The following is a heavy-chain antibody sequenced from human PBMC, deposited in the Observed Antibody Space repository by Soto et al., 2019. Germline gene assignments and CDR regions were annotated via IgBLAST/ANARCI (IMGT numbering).Heavy chain of an antibody. CDR1: GFTFSSYS. J-gene: IGHJ6*03. Sequence: DVQLVESGGGLVQPGGSLRLSCAASGFTFSSYSMYWVRQAPGKGPEWVSLITSSSNNIYYADSVKGRFTISRDNARKSLYLQMNSLRAEDTAVYYCARRAPGTPGTNNFYYYIDVWGKGTTVTVSS. CDR3: ARRAPGTPGTNNFYYYIDV. CDR2: ITSSSNNI. D-gene: IGHD1-1*01. V-gene: IGHV3-48*01.